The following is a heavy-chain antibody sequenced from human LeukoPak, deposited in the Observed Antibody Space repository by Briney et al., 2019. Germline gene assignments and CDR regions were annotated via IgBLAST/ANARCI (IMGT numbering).Heavy chain of an antibody. D-gene: IGHD1-26*01. V-gene: IGHV3-7*03. CDR3: ARDKIVGATNFDY. CDR2: KKQDRSEK. CDR1: GFTFSRSW. J-gene: IGHJ4*02. Sequence: GGSLRLSCVASGFTFSRSWMSWVRRAPGKGLEWVGNKKQDRSEKYYVDSVKGRLTISRDNAKNSLYLQMNSLRAEDTAIYYCARDKIVGATNFDYWGQGTLVTVSS.